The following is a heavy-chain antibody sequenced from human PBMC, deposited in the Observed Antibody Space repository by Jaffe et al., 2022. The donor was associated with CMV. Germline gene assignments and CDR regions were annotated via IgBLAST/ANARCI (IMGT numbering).Heavy chain of an antibody. CDR2: IKQDGSEK. D-gene: IGHD2-2*01. CDR1: GFTFSSYW. CDR3: ARAQYGAYCSSTSCYDLYYYYYMDV. J-gene: IGHJ6*03. V-gene: IGHV3-7*03. Sequence: EVQLVESGGGLVQPGGSLRLSCAASGFTFSSYWMSWVRQAPGKGLEWVANIKQDGSEKYYVDSVKGRFTISRDNAKNSLYLQMNSLRAEDTAVYYCARAQYGAYCSSTSCYDLYYYYYMDVWGKGTTVTVSS.